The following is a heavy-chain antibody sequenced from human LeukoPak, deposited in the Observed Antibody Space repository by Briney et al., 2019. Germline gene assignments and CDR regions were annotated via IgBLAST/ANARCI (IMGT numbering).Heavy chain of an antibody. Sequence: GGALRLSCAASGFTFSTYWMNWFRQTPGKGLEWVAKIKADGGQKDHVASVKGRFTISRDNAKNSMYLQMNSLRVEDAAVYYCARGGAARPDFWGQGTLVTVSS. J-gene: IGHJ4*02. CDR3: ARGGAARPDF. V-gene: IGHV3-7*01. CDR1: GFTFSTYW. CDR2: IKADGGQK. D-gene: IGHD6-6*01.